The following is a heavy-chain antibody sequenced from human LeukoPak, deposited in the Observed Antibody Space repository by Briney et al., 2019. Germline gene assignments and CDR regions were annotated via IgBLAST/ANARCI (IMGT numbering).Heavy chain of an antibody. D-gene: IGHD3-22*01. J-gene: IGHJ5*02. Sequence: PSQTLTLTCTVSAGSISSGDYYWSSIRQPPGKGLERLAYMYYSGSTYYNPSLKSRVTMSADTSKNQLSLKLSSVTAADTAVYYCARPYYYDSRIDPWGQGILVTVSS. CDR2: MYYSGST. V-gene: IGHV4-30-4*01. CDR3: ARPYYYDSRIDP. CDR1: AGSISSGDYY.